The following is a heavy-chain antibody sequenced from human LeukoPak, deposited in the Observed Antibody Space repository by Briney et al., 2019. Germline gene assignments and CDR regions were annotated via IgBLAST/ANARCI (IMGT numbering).Heavy chain of an antibody. CDR3: ARDGYDSSGYYYPNWFDP. CDR1: GDSVSSNSAA. D-gene: IGHD3-22*01. Sequence: SQTLSLTCAISGDSVSSNSAAWNWIRQSPSRGLEWLGRTYYRSKWYSDYAVSVKSRITINPDTSKNQFSLQLNSVTPEDTAVYYCARDGYDSSGYYYPNWFDPWGQGTLVTVSS. J-gene: IGHJ5*02. CDR2: TYYRSKWYS. V-gene: IGHV6-1*01.